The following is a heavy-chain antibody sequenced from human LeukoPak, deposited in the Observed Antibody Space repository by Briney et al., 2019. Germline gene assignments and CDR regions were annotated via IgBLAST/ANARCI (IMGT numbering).Heavy chain of an antibody. CDR2: ISANSRYI. D-gene: IGHD3-3*01. CDR1: GFTFSNFG. Sequence: GGSLRLSCAASGFTFSNFGMTWVRQAPGKGLEWVSSISANSRYIYYADSVKGRFTISRDNAEKSLYLQMNSLRAEDSAVYYCARQYYDFWSGFYTADYYFDSWGQGTLVTVSS. V-gene: IGHV3-21*01. CDR3: ARQYYDFWSGFYTADYYFDS. J-gene: IGHJ4*02.